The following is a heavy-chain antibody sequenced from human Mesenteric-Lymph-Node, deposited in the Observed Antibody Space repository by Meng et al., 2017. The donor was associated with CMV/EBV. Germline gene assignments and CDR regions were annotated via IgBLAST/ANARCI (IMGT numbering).Heavy chain of an antibody. CDR1: GGSFSGYY. CDR3: ARGPSYDILTGYFDY. V-gene: IGHV4-34*01. Sequence: QVELNQWGAGLLKPSETLSVTCAVYGGSFSGYYWNWIRQSPEKGLEWIGEINHSGSTTYNPSFTSRIIISVDTSTNQISLNMSSVTAADTAVYYCARGPSYDILTGYFDYWGQGALVTVSS. D-gene: IGHD3-9*01. CDR2: INHSGST. J-gene: IGHJ4*02.